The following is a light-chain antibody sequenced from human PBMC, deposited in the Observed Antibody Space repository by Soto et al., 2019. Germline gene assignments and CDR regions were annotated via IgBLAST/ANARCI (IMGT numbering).Light chain of an antibody. CDR2: EGS. J-gene: IGLJ2*01. CDR3: CSYAGRSTFVL. CDR1: SYDVGSYNL. V-gene: IGLV2-23*03. Sequence: QSALTQPASVSGSPGQSITISCTGTSYDVGSYNLVSWYQQHPGKAPKLMIYEGSKRPSGVSDRFSAFKSVNTASLTNSGLQAEDEADYYSCSYAGRSTFVLFGGGTKVTVL.